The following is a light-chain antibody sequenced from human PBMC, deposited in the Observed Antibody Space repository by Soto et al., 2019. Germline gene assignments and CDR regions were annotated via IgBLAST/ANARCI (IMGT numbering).Light chain of an antibody. CDR2: DAS. Sequence: EILLTQSPATLSLSPGEGATLSCRASQSVSSYLVWYQQKPGQAPRLLISDASNRATGIPARFSGSGSGTDFTLTISSLEPEDFAVYYCQQRSNWPLTFGGGTKVEIK. V-gene: IGKV3-11*01. J-gene: IGKJ4*01. CDR3: QQRSNWPLT. CDR1: QSVSSY.